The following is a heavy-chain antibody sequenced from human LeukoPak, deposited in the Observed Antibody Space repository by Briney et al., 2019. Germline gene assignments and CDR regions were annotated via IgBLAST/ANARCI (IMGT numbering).Heavy chain of an antibody. CDR2: MNPNSGGT. V-gene: IGHV1-2*02. D-gene: IGHD3-10*01. CDR1: GYTFTGYY. CDR3: VRAHSSPNYYASGSYPAFDI. Sequence: ASVKVSCKTSGYTFTGYYMHWVRQAPGQGLEWMGWMNPNSGGTNYAQKFQGRVTMTRDTSISTAYMELSRLRSDDTAVYNCVRAHSSPNYYASGSYPAFDIWGQGTMVTVSS. J-gene: IGHJ3*02.